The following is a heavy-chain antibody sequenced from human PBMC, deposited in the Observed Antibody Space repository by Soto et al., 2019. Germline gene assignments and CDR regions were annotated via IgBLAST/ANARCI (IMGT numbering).Heavy chain of an antibody. CDR3: ARDRPAAHMTLPFGYYGMDV. D-gene: IGHD2-2*01. V-gene: IGHV3-48*02. Sequence: PGGSLRLSCAASGFTFSSYSMNWVRQAPGKGLEWVSYISSSSSTIYYADSVKGRFTISRDNAKNSLYLQMNSLRDEDTAVYYCARDRPAAHMTLPFGYYGMDVWGQGTTVTVSS. CDR1: GFTFSSYS. J-gene: IGHJ6*02. CDR2: ISSSSSTI.